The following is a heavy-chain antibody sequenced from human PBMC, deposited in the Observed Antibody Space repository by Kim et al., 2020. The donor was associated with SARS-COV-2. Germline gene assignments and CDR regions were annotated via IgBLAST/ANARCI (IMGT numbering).Heavy chain of an antibody. CDR1: GFTFSSYW. V-gene: IGHV3-7*03. CDR2: IKQDGSEK. J-gene: IGHJ4*02. CDR3: AGDGYSGYDYGYGY. D-gene: IGHD5-12*01. Sequence: GGSLRLSCAASGFTFSSYWMSWVRQAPGKGLEWVANIKQDGSEKYYVDSVKGRFTISRDNAKNSLYLQMNSLRAEDTAVYYCAGDGYSGYDYGYGYWGQGTLVTVSS.